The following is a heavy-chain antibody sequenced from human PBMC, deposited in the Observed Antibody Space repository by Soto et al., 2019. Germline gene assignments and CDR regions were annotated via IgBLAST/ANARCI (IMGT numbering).Heavy chain of an antibody. V-gene: IGHV1-18*01. J-gene: IGHJ4*02. Sequence: ASVKVSCKASCFTFSDYGFSWVRQARGRGLEWMGWISAFNGETNYTQKSEGRVAMTTDAATTTAYMELRSLTVDDTAVYYCVRDQQWPLQVPLNFDYWGQVTVATV. CDR1: CFTFSDYG. CDR3: VRDQQWPLQVPLNFDY. D-gene: IGHD6-19*01. CDR2: ISAFNGET.